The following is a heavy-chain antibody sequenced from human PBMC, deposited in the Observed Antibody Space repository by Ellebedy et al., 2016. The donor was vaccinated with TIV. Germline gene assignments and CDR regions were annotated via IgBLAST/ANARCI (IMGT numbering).Heavy chain of an antibody. CDR3: ATDGSYGNYRSPTHAFVM. CDR2: INQDGSDK. D-gene: IGHD1-26*01. Sequence: GESLKIPCAASGFPFNSYWMTLVRQAPGKGLEWVANINQDGSDKYYVDSLRGRFTISRNNTTNSLYLQMNSPRGEETAVCYCATDGSYGNYRSPTHAFVMWGQGTLVTVSS. J-gene: IGHJ3*02. V-gene: IGHV3-7*01. CDR1: GFPFNSYW.